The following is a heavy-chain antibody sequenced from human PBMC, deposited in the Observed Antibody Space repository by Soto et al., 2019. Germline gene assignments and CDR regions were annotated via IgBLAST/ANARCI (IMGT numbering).Heavy chain of an antibody. Sequence: QVQLVQSGAEVKKPGSSVKVSCKASGGTFSSYAISWVRQAPGQGLEWMGGIIPISDTTNYAQKFQGRVTITADESTSTAYMELSSLSSEDTAVYYCARSQGSSTSLEIYYYYYYGMDVWGQGTTVTGSS. CDR1: GGTFSSYA. CDR3: ARSQGSSTSLEIYYYYYYGMDV. D-gene: IGHD2-2*01. CDR2: IIPISDTT. V-gene: IGHV1-69*01. J-gene: IGHJ6*02.